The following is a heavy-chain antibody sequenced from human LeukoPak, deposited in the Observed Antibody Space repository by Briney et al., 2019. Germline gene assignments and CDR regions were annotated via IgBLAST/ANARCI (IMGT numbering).Heavy chain of an antibody. CDR2: ISGSGDRT. CDR1: GSTASSYA. CDR3: ARGGGDPGYFDS. D-gene: IGHD2-21*02. Sequence: PGGSLRLSCAASGSTASSYAMTSVRKAPGKGLEWVSSISGSGDRTMYADSVKGRFTISRDNFKNTLYLQMNSLRAEDTAVYYCARGGGDPGYFDSWGQGTLVTVSS. J-gene: IGHJ4*02. V-gene: IGHV3-23*01.